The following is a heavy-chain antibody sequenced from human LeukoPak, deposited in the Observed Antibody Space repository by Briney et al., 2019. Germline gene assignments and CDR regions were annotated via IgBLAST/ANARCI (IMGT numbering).Heavy chain of an antibody. CDR2: IYHSGST. Sequence: PSETLSLTCTVSGGSVSSSRYYWCWIRQPPGKGLEWIGSIYHSGSTYYNPSLKSRVTIPVDTSKNQFSLKLSSVTAADTAVYYCASLGRGGYYYYYMDVWGKGTTVTVSS. V-gene: IGHV4-39*07. J-gene: IGHJ6*03. CDR3: ASLGRGGYYYYYMDV. D-gene: IGHD2-15*01. CDR1: GGSVSSSRYY.